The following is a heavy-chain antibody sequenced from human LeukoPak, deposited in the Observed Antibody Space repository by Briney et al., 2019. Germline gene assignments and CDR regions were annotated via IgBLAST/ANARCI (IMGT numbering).Heavy chain of an antibody. Sequence: SETLSLTCAVYGGSFSGYYWSWIRQPPGKGLEWIGEINHSGSTNYNPSLKSRVTISVDTSKNQFSLKLSSVTAADTAVYYCARGTRTFDPWGQGTLVTASS. V-gene: IGHV4-34*01. CDR3: ARGTRTFDP. J-gene: IGHJ5*02. CDR1: GGSFSGYY. CDR2: INHSGST.